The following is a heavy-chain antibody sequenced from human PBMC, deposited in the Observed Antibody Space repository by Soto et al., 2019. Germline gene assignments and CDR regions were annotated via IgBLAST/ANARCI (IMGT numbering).Heavy chain of an antibody. D-gene: IGHD3-22*01. CDR1: GFTFSGNA. J-gene: IGHJ4*02. Sequence: GGSLRLSCAASGFTFSGNAMSWVRQAPGKGLEWVSAISGSGGSTYYADSVKGRFTISRDNSKNTLYLQMNSLRAEDTAVYYCAKIGSTYYYDSSGYHFDYWGQGTLVTVSS. CDR2: ISGSGGST. CDR3: AKIGSTYYYDSSGYHFDY. V-gene: IGHV3-23*01.